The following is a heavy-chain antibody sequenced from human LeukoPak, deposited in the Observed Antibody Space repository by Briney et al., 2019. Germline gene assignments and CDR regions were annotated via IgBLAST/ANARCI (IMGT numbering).Heavy chain of an antibody. J-gene: IGHJ5*02. CDR3: ARHGRSGWYGNWFDP. D-gene: IGHD6-19*01. CDR2: IYYSGST. CDR1: GGSISSYY. Sequence: SETLSLTCTVSGGSISSYYWSWIRQPPGKGLEWIGYIYYSGSTNYNPSLKSRVTISVDTSKNQFSLKLSSVTAADTAVYYCARHGRSGWYGNWFDPWGQGTLVTVSS. V-gene: IGHV4-59*01.